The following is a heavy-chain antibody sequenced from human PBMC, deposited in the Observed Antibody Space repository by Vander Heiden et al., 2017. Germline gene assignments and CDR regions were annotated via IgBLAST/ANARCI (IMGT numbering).Heavy chain of an antibody. V-gene: IGHV3-7*01. J-gene: IGHJ4*02. CDR3: ARGARLSLAY. D-gene: IGHD2-21*01. Sequence: EVQLVESGGALVRPGGSLRLSCAPSGFTFSSYWMSWVRKGAGKGLEWVANIRQGDSEKYYVDSVKGRFTISRYNAKSSLYLQMNSLRVEDTAVYYCARGARLSLAYWGRGTLVTVSS. CDR1: GFTFSSYW. CDR2: IRQGDSEK.